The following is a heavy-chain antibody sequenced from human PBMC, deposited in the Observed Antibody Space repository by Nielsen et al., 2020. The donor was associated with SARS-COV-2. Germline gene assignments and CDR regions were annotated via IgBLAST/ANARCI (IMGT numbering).Heavy chain of an antibody. CDR1: GFTFSSYA. D-gene: IGHD2-2*02. Sequence: GESLKISCAASGFTFSSYAMHWVRQAPGKGLEWVAVISYDGSNKYYADSVKGRFTISRDNSKNTLYLQMNSLRAEDTAVYYCARGACSSTSCYMIRWFDPWGQGTLVTVSS. CDR3: ARGACSSTSCYMIRWFDP. J-gene: IGHJ5*02. V-gene: IGHV3-30-3*01. CDR2: ISYDGSNK.